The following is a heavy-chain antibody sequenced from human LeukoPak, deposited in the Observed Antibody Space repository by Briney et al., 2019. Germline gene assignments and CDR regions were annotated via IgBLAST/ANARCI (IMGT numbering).Heavy chain of an antibody. CDR1: GFTFSSYW. D-gene: IGHD1-14*01. J-gene: IGHJ4*02. CDR2: IGQDGSEK. V-gene: IGHV3-7*01. CDR3: ARLSNPTSSAR. Sequence: GGSLRLSCAGSGFTFSSYWMSWVRQAPRKRLEWVANIGQDGSEKYYVDSVKGRFTISRDNSKNTLYLQMNSLRAEDTAVYYCARLSNPTSSARWGQGTLVTVSS.